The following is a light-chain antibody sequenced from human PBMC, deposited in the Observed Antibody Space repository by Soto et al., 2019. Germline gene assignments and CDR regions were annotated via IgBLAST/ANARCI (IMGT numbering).Light chain of an antibody. Sequence: LTQSPSTLSASVGDRLTITCRASQSIGTFFAWYQQKPGQAPRLLIYDASNRATGIPARFSGSGSGTDFTLTISSLEPEDFAVYYCQQCYNWPQWTFGQGTKVDIK. CDR1: QSIGTF. CDR2: DAS. J-gene: IGKJ1*01. CDR3: QQCYNWPQWT. V-gene: IGKV3-11*01.